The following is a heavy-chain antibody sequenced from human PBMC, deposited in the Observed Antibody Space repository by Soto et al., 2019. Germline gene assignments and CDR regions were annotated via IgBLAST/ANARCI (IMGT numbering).Heavy chain of an antibody. CDR3: AKDPNHQLWSLSDAFDI. D-gene: IGHD5-18*01. J-gene: IGHJ3*02. V-gene: IGHV3-30*18. CDR2: ISYDGSNK. CDR1: GFTFSSYG. Sequence: GGSLRLSCAASGFTFSSYGMHWVRQAPGKGLEWVAVISYDGSNKYYADSVKGRFTISRDNSKNTLYLQMNSLRAEETAVYYCAKDPNHQLWSLSDAFDIWGQGTMVTVSS.